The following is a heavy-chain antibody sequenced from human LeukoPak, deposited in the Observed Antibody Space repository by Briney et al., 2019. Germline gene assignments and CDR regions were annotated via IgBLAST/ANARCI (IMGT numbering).Heavy chain of an antibody. V-gene: IGHV3-23*01. Sequence: GGTLRLSCAASGFTFSNYAMSWVRQAPGKGLEWVSAINHSGGSTYYADSVKGRFTISRDNSKNTLYLQMNSLRAEDTAVYYCAKPAISSRGWYYDYWGQGTLVTVSS. CDR1: GFTFSNYA. J-gene: IGHJ4*02. D-gene: IGHD6-19*01. CDR3: AKPAISSRGWYYDY. CDR2: INHSGGST.